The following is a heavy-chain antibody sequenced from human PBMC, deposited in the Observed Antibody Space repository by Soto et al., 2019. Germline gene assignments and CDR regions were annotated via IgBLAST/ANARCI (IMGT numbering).Heavy chain of an antibody. CDR1: GYTFTSYG. Sequence: QVQLVQSGAEVKKPVASVKVSCKASGYTFTSYGISWVRQAPGQGLEWLGWISAYNGNTNYAQKFQGRVTMTTDTSTTTAYMELRSLRSDDTAVYYCAIPRFLEWLFTLDYWGQGTLVTVSS. CDR3: AIPRFLEWLFTLDY. V-gene: IGHV1-18*01. J-gene: IGHJ4*02. CDR2: ISAYNGNT. D-gene: IGHD3-3*01.